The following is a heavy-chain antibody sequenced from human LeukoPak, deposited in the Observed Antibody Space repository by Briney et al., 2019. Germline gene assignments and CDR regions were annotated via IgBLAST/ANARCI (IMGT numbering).Heavy chain of an antibody. Sequence: SETLSLTCTVSGGSISSYLWSWIRQPPGKGLEWIGYIYYSGSTNHKPSLKSRVTISVDTSKNQFSLKLSSVTAADTAVYYCARHRASSGAPFDYWGQGTLVTVSS. J-gene: IGHJ4*02. CDR2: IYYSGST. CDR3: ARHRASSGAPFDY. D-gene: IGHD3-10*01. V-gene: IGHV4-59*08. CDR1: GGSISSYL.